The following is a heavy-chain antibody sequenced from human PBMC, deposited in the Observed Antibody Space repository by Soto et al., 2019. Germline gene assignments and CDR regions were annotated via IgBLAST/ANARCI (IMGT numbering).Heavy chain of an antibody. J-gene: IGHJ4*02. Sequence: EVQLLESGGGLVQPGGSLRLSCAASGFTFSTYAMSWVRQAPGKGLEWVSAISGSGGSTYYADSVKGRFTISRDNSKNTLYLQMDSLYTGDTAVYYCGRDLATIFGGAYWGQGTLVTVSS. D-gene: IGHD3-3*01. V-gene: IGHV3-23*01. CDR3: GRDLATIFGGAY. CDR2: ISGSGGST. CDR1: GFTFSTYA.